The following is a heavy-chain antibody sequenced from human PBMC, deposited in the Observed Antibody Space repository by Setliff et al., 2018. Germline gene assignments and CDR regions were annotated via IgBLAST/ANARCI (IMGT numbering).Heavy chain of an antibody. CDR2: INTNTGNP. Sequence: ASVKVSCKASGYTFTSYAMNWVRQAPEQGLEWMGWINTNTGNPMYAQGFTGRFVFSLDTSVSTAYLQISSLKAEDTAVYYCARAWYYNFWSGSQIEYWGQGTLVTVSS. CDR3: ARAWYYNFWSGSQIEY. D-gene: IGHD3-3*01. J-gene: IGHJ4*02. CDR1: GYTFTSYA. V-gene: IGHV7-4-1*02.